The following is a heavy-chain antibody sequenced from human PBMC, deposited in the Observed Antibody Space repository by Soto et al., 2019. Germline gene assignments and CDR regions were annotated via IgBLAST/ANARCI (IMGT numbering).Heavy chain of an antibody. CDR3: TTDLSSWYPDYYYYGMDV. D-gene: IGHD6-13*01. Sequence: GGSLSLSCAASGFTFSNAWMSWVRQAPGKGLEWVGRIKGKTDGGTTDYAAPVKGRFTISRDDSKNTLYLQMNSLKTEDTAVYYCTTDLSSWYPDYYYYGMDVWGQGTTVTVSS. V-gene: IGHV3-15*01. J-gene: IGHJ6*02. CDR2: IKGKTDGGTT. CDR1: GFTFSNAW.